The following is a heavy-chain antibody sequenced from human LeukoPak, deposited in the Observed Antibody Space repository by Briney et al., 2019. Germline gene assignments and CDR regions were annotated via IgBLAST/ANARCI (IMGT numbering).Heavy chain of an antibody. J-gene: IGHJ4*02. V-gene: IGHV1-18*01. D-gene: IGHD6-19*01. CDR3: ARDSGSSGWYESIYYFDY. Sequence: ASVKVSCKASGYTFTSYGISWVRQAPGQGLEWMGWISAYNGNTNYAQKLQGRVTMTTDTSTSTAYMELRSLRSDDTAVYYCARDSGSSGWYESIYYFDYWGQGTLVTVSS. CDR1: GYTFTSYG. CDR2: ISAYNGNT.